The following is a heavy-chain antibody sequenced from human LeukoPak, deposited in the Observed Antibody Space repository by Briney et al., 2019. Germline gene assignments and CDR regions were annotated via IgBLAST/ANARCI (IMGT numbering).Heavy chain of an antibody. V-gene: IGHV1-18*01. CDR1: GYTFTSYG. D-gene: IGHD1-26*01. CDR2: ISAYNGNT. J-gene: IGHJ6*02. Sequence: GASVKVSCKASGYTFTSYGIIWVRQAPEQGLEWMGWISAYNGNTNYAQKLQGRVTMTTDTSTSTAYMELRSLRSDDTAVYYCARTSGSYLWYYYYGMDVWGQGTTVTVSS. CDR3: ARTSGSYLWYYYYGMDV.